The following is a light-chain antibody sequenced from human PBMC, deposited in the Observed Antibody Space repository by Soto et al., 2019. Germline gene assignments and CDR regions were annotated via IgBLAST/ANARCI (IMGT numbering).Light chain of an antibody. V-gene: IGKV3-20*01. J-gene: IGKJ1*01. CDR1: QSITSNY. CDR2: LAS. CDR3: QQYGSSPWT. Sequence: EMVLTQSPGTLSLSPGESATRSCRASQSITSNYLAWYQQKPGQAPRLLIYLASNRAAGIPDRFSGSGSGADFTLTINRLEPEDFAVYHCQQYGSSPWTFGQGTKVDI.